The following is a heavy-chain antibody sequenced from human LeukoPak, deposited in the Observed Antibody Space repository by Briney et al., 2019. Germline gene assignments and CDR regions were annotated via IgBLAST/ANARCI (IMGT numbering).Heavy chain of an antibody. J-gene: IGHJ4*02. D-gene: IGHD4-17*01. CDR1: GFTFSSYA. V-gene: IGHV3-30*04. Sequence: GGSLRLSCAASGFTFSSYAMHWVRQAPGKGLEWVAVISYDGSNKYYADSVKGRFTISRDNSKNTLYLQMNSLRAEDTALYYCVYGDFVRTVNYFDYWGQGTLVTVSS. CDR3: VYGDFVRTVNYFDY. CDR2: ISYDGSNK.